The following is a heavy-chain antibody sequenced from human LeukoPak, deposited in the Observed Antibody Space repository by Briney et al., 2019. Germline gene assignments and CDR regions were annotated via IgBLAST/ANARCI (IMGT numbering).Heavy chain of an antibody. D-gene: IGHD3-10*01. Sequence: GGSLRLSCAASGFTFSTYDMQWFRQAPGKRLEGVSFIRYDGSNEYYADSVKGRFTISRDNSKNRLYLQMNSLRAEDRAVYYCAKGGVLLWFGELSSNWFDPWGQGTLVTVSS. CDR3: AKGGVLLWFGELSSNWFDP. CDR2: IRYDGSNE. J-gene: IGHJ5*02. V-gene: IGHV3-30*02. CDR1: GFTFSTYD.